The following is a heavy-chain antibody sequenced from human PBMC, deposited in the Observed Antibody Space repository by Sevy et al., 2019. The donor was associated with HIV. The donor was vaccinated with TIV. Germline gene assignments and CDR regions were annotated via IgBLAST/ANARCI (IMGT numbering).Heavy chain of an antibody. CDR3: VKDRIETILWSKGDWFDP. J-gene: IGHJ5*02. Sequence: GGSLRLSCSASGFIFSNYAMHWVRQAPGKGLEYVSGLSSHNAGSTYYADSVNGRFTISRDNSKNTLYLQKTSLRTEDTAVYYCVKDRIETILWSKGDWFDPWGQGTLVTVSS. D-gene: IGHD3-9*01. V-gene: IGHV3-64D*06. CDR2: LSSHNAGST. CDR1: GFIFSNYA.